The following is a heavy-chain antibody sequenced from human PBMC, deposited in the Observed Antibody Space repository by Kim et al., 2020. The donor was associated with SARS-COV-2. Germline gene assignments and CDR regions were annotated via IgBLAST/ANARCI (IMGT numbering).Heavy chain of an antibody. J-gene: IGHJ4*02. Sequence: SETLSLTCAVYGGSFSGYYWSWIRQPPGKGLEWIGEINHSGSTNYNPSLKSRVTISVDTSKNQFSLKLSSVTAADTAVYYCARDSYYGSVQPFDYWGQGTLVTVSS. D-gene: IGHD3-10*01. V-gene: IGHV4-34*01. CDR1: GGSFSGYY. CDR3: ARDSYYGSVQPFDY. CDR2: INHSGST.